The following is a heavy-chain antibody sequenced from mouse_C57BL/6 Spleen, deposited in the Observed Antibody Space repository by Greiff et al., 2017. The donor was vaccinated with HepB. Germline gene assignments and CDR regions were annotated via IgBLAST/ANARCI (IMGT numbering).Heavy chain of an antibody. CDR1: GFTFSDYG. D-gene: IGHD3-1*01. CDR2: ISSGSSTI. CDR3: ARQAPLGDYAMDY. J-gene: IGHJ4*01. Sequence: EVQLVESGGGLVKPGGSLKLSCAASGFTFSDYGMHWVRQAPEKGLEWVAYISSGSSTIYYADTVKGRFTISRDNAKNTLFLQMTSLRSEDTAMYYCARQAPLGDYAMDYWGQGTSVTVSS. V-gene: IGHV5-17*01.